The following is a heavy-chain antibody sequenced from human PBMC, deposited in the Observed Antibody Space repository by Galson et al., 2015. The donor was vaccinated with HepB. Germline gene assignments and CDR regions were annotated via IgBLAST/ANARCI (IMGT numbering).Heavy chain of an antibody. Sequence: LSLTCAVYGGSFSGYYWSWIRQPPGKGLEWIGEINHSGSTNYNPSLKSRVTISVDTSKNQFSLKLSSVTAADTAVYYCARGPLKSYYYGSGSYSLRNPARPTLDDGMDVWGQGTTVTVSS. J-gene: IGHJ6*02. CDR1: GGSFSGYY. CDR2: INHSGST. CDR3: ARGPLKSYYYGSGSYSLRNPARPTLDDGMDV. D-gene: IGHD3-10*01. V-gene: IGHV4-34*01.